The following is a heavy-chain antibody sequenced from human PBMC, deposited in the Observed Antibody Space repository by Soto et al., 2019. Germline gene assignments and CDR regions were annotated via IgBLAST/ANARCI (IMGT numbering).Heavy chain of an antibody. V-gene: IGHV1-18*01. J-gene: IGHJ4*02. CDR3: ARGRYGHY. D-gene: IGHD1-1*01. Sequence: QVHLVQSGAEVKKPGASVKVSCKGSGYAFTTYGITWVRQAPGQGLEWMGWISAHNGNTNYAQKLQGRVTVTRDTSTSTAYMEQRSLRSDDTAVYYCARGRYGHYWGQGALVTVSS. CDR2: ISAHNGNT. CDR1: GYAFTTYG.